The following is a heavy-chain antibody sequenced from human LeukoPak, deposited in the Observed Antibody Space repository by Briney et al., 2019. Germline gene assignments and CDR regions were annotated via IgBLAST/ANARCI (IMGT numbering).Heavy chain of an antibody. Sequence: SETLSLTCTVSGASISSSSYYWGWIRQPPGKGLEWIAIIYYSGRTYYNPSLQSRVTISVDTSKNQFSLKVSSVTAADTAMYYCARHPSIVGRPGYYYGMDVWGQGTTVTVSS. D-gene: IGHD1-26*01. CDR2: IYYSGRT. CDR1: GASISSSSYY. V-gene: IGHV4-39*01. J-gene: IGHJ6*02. CDR3: ARHPSIVGRPGYYYGMDV.